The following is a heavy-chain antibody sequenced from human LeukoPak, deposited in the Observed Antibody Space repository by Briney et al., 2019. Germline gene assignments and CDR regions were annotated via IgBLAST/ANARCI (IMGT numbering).Heavy chain of an antibody. CDR2: MNPSSGDT. J-gene: IGHJ4*02. CDR3: ARGLTTLVAAFAH. V-gene: IGHV1-8*01. CDR1: GYTFATYD. D-gene: IGHD5-18*01. Sequence: ASVKVSCKASGYTFATYDINWVRQAAGQGLEWMGWMNPSSGDTGYAQNFQGRVTMTRNTSISTAYMEVTSLRSEDTAVYYCARGLTTLVAAFAHWGQGTPVTVSS.